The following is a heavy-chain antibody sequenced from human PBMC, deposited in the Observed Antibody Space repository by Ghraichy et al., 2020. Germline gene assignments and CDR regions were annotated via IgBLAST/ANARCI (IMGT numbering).Heavy chain of an antibody. CDR2: INHSGST. V-gene: IGHV4-34*01. J-gene: IGHJ4*02. Sequence: GSLSLTCAVYGGSFSGYYWSWIRQPPGKGLEWIGEINHSGSTNYNPSLKSRVPISVDTSKNQFSLKLSSVTAADTDVYYCARGQARPRSSRGPNRGRWTFDYCRQVTLVTVSS. CDR3: ARGQARPRSSRGPNRGRWTFDY. CDR1: GGSFSGYY. D-gene: IGHD1-14*01.